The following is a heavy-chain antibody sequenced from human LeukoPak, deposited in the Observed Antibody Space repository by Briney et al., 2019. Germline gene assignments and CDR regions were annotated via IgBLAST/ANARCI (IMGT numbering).Heavy chain of an antibody. CDR3: ARGLRRTAHYYYYYGMDV. J-gene: IGHJ6*02. CDR1: GYTFTSYA. V-gene: IGHV1-3*01. Sequence: ASVKVSCKASGYTFTSYAMHWVRQAPGQRLEWMGWINAGNGNTKYSQKFQGRVTITADESTSTAYMELSSLRSEDTAVYYCARGLRRTAHYYYYYGMDVWGQGTTVTVSS. CDR2: INAGNGNT. D-gene: IGHD4-17*01.